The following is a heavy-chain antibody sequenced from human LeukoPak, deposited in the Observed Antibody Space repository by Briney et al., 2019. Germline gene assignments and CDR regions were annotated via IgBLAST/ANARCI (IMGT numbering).Heavy chain of an antibody. Sequence: PGGSLRLSCAASGFTFSSYEMNWVRQAPGKGLEWVSYISSSGSTIYYADSVKGRFTISRDNAKNSLYLQMNSLRAEDTAVYYCAREGGGYYYEYYFDYWGQGTLVTVSS. CDR2: ISSSGSTI. V-gene: IGHV3-48*03. CDR3: AREGGGYYYEYYFDY. J-gene: IGHJ4*02. D-gene: IGHD3-22*01. CDR1: GFTFSSYE.